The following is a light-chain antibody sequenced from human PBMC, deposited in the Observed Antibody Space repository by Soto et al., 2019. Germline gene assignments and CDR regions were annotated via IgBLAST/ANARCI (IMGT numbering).Light chain of an antibody. V-gene: IGKV3-15*01. CDR1: HSVTSN. Sequence: EIVMTQSPATLSVSPGERATLSCRASHSVTSNLAWYQQRPGQAPRLLIYGASTMATGIPARFSGSGSGTEFSLTISSLQSEDFAAYYCQQYDKWPLFTFGPGTRVDMK. CDR2: GAS. CDR3: QQYDKWPLFT. J-gene: IGKJ3*01.